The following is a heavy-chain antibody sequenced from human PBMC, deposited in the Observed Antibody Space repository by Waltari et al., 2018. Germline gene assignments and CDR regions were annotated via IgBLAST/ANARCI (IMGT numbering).Heavy chain of an antibody. J-gene: IGHJ4*02. D-gene: IGHD1-26*01. CDR3: ARQRGAEWELASYFDY. V-gene: IGHV5-51*01. Sequence: EVQLVQSGAEVKKPGESLKISWKGYGYSFTSYWIGWVRKMPGKGLEWMGIIYPGDSDTRYSPSFQGQVTSAADKSISTAYLQWSSLKASDTAMYYCARQRGAEWELASYFDYWGQGTLVTVSS. CDR1: GYSFTSYW. CDR2: IYPGDSDT.